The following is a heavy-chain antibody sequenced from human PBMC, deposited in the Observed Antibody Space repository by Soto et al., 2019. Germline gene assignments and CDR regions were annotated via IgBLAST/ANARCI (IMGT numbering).Heavy chain of an antibody. CDR3: ARVQCSTGCSPNWFDP. V-gene: IGHV3-23*01. CDR2: ISGGVGVNT. D-gene: IGHD2-2*01. CDR1: GFTFTNYA. J-gene: IGHJ5*02. Sequence: EVQLLESGGGLVQPGGSLRLSCAASGFTFTNYAMSWVRQAPGKGLEWVSTISGGVGVNTFYADSVKGRFTISRDNSKNTLNLQMNSLRAEDTAVYYCARVQCSTGCSPNWFDPWGQGTLLTVSS.